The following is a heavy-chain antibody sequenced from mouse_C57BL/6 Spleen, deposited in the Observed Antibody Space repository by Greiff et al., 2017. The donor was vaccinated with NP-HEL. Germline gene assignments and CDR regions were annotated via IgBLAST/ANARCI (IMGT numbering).Heavy chain of an antibody. J-gene: IGHJ4*01. CDR1: GYTFTSYW. D-gene: IGHD3-2*02. Sequence: VQLQQPGAELVKPGASVKMSCKASGYTFTSYWITWVKQRPGQGLEWIGDIYPGSGSTNYNEKFKSKATLTVDTSSSTAYMQLSSLTSEDSAVYYCARHSSGYDYAMDYWGQGTSVTVSS. V-gene: IGHV1-55*01. CDR2: IYPGSGST. CDR3: ARHSSGYDYAMDY.